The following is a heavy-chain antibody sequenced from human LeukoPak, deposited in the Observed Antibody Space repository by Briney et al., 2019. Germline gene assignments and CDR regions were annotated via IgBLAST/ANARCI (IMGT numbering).Heavy chain of an antibody. CDR3: ARGRGWRDY. Sequence: GGSLRLSCAASGFTFRNYWMSWVRQAPGKGLEWVANINQDGSEKSFVESVRGRFTISRGNAKNSFYLQMNSLRAEDTALYYCARGRGWRDYWGQGTLVTVSS. CDR2: INQDGSEK. CDR1: GFTFRNYW. J-gene: IGHJ4*02. V-gene: IGHV3-7*05. D-gene: IGHD3-10*01.